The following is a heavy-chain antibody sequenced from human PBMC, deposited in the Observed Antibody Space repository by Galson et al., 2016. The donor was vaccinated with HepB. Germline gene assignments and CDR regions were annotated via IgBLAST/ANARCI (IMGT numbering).Heavy chain of an antibody. CDR2: IYYIVST. Sequence: ETLSLTCTVSGGSVSSGSYYWSWIRQPPGKGLEWIGNIYYIVSTNYNPSLKSRVTISVDTSKNQFSLKLSSVTAADTAVYYCARDRRPYYSDSSGYLDYAFHIWGQGTMVTISS. CDR1: GGSVSSGSYY. CDR3: ARDRRPYYSDSSGYLDYAFHI. D-gene: IGHD3-22*01. J-gene: IGHJ3*02. V-gene: IGHV4-61*01.